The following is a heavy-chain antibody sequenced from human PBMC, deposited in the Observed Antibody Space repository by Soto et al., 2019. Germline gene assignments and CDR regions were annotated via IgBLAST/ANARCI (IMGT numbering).Heavy chain of an antibody. J-gene: IGHJ6*02. CDR1: GDRVSSNSAA. CDR2: TYYRSKWYN. D-gene: IGHD3-3*01. Sequence: PSQTLSLTCAISGDRVSSNSAAWNWIRQSPSRGLEWLGRTYYRSKWYNDYAVSVKSRITINPDTSKNQFSLQLNSVTPEDTAVYYCARAGDYDSWSGYTSQYYYYGMDVRGQGTTVTVSS. V-gene: IGHV6-1*01. CDR3: ARAGDYDSWSGYTSQYYYYGMDV.